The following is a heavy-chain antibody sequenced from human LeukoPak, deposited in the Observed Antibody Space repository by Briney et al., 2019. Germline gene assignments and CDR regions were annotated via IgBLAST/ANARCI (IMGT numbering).Heavy chain of an antibody. Sequence: MGWISAYNGNTNYAQKLQGRVTMTTDTSTSTAYMELRSLRSDDTAVYYCARETPLNGIFDYWGQGTLVTVSS. CDR3: ARETPLNGIFDY. CDR2: ISAYNGNT. J-gene: IGHJ4*02. V-gene: IGHV1-18*01. D-gene: IGHD1-20*01.